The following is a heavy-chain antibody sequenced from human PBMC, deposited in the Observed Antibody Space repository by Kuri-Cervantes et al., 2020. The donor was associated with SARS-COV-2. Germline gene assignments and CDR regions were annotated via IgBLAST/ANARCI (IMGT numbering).Heavy chain of an antibody. CDR2: INPDGSYT. CDR1: GFTFSGHW. CDR3: VRDGDHWNFDY. D-gene: IGHD1-1*01. V-gene: IGHV3-74*01. Sequence: ETLSLTCAASGFTFSGHWIHWVRQAPGKGLVWVSRINPDGSYTNNADSVEGRFTLSRDNAKNMLLLQMNSLRAEDTAVYYCVRDGDHWNFDYWGQGTLVTVSS. J-gene: IGHJ4*02.